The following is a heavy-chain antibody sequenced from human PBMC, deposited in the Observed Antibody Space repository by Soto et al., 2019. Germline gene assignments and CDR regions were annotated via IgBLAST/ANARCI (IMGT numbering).Heavy chain of an antibody. Sequence: PVGSLRLSCAASGFTFSSYAMSWVRQAPGKGLEWVSAISGSGGSTYYADSVKGRFTISRDNSKNTLYLQMNSLRAEDTAVYYCAKEMWTAWLQGHYYYYGMDVWGQGTTVTVSS. V-gene: IGHV3-23*01. J-gene: IGHJ6*02. CDR1: GFTFSSYA. CDR3: AKEMWTAWLQGHYYYYGMDV. D-gene: IGHD5-12*01. CDR2: ISGSGGST.